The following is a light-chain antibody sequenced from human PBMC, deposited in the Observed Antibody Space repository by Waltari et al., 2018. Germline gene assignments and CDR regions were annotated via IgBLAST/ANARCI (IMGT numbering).Light chain of an antibody. CDR1: QGVSRS. V-gene: IGKV1-9*01. CDR3: QQVNIYPYT. Sequence: DIQLTQSPSFMSASVGDRVTSTCRASQGVSRSLAWYQQEPGKAPKLLIREAATLQSGVPPRFSGSGSGTAFTLTISSLQPEDVATYYCQQVNIYPYTFGQGTKLEIK. CDR2: EAA. J-gene: IGKJ2*01.